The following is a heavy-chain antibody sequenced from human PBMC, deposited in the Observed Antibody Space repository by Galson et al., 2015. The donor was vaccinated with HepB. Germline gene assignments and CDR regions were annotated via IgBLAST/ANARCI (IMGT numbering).Heavy chain of an antibody. CDR1: GFTFGSYA. Sequence: SLRLSCAASGFTFGSYAMSWVRQAPGKGLEWVSAISGSGGSTYYADSVKGRFTISRDNSKNTLYLQMNSLRAEDTAVYYCAKVQGSGSYGGWFDPWGQGTLVTVSS. V-gene: IGHV3-23*01. J-gene: IGHJ5*02. D-gene: IGHD1-26*01. CDR3: AKVQGSGSYGGWFDP. CDR2: ISGSGGST.